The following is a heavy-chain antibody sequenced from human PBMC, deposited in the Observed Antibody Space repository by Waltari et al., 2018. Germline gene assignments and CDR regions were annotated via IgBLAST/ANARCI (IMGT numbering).Heavy chain of an antibody. CDR1: GGTFSSYA. CDR2: IIPIFGTA. Sequence: QVQLVQSGAEVKKPGSSVKVSCKASGGTFSSYAISWVRKAPGQGLEWMGRIIPIFGTANYAQKFQGRVTITADKSTSTAYMELSSLRSEDTAVYYCARDRERLSHTLYYYYGMDVWGQGTTVTVSS. J-gene: IGHJ6*02. V-gene: IGHV1-69*08. CDR3: ARDRERLSHTLYYYYGMDV. D-gene: IGHD1-1*01.